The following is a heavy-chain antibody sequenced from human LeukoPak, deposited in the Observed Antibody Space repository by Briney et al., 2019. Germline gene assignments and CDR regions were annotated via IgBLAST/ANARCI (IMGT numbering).Heavy chain of an antibody. Sequence: MSSQTLSLTCAVSGASIDAAGYSWNWIRQAPGKDLEWIGNIYHGGRTSYKSSLKSRVTISVGTSKNHFSLKLTSVTAADTAVYYCARTFQAPSYGDSDSRTKYPYSMDVWGQGTMVAVSS. V-gene: IGHV4-30-2*01. CDR3: ARTFQAPSYGDSDSRTKYPYSMDV. D-gene: IGHD4-17*01. CDR2: IYHGGRT. CDR1: GASIDAAGYS. J-gene: IGHJ6*02.